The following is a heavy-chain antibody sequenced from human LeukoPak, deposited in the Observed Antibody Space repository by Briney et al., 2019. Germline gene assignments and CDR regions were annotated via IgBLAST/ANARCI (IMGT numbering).Heavy chain of an antibody. CDR2: TYYSGST. V-gene: IGHV4-30-4*01. J-gene: IGHJ5*02. CDR1: GGSISSGDYY. CDR3: ARPYYYDSRIDP. D-gene: IGHD3-22*01. Sequence: SETLSLTCTVSGGSISSGDYYWSWIRQPPGKGLEWIGYTYYSGSTYYNPSLKSRATISVDTSKNQFSLKPTSVTAADTAVYYCARPYYYDSRIDPWGQGTLVTVSS.